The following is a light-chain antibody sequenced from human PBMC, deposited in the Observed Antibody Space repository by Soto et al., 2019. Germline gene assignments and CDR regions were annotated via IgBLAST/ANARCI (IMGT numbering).Light chain of an antibody. Sequence: EIVLTQSPATLSLSPGERATLSCRASQSVSSYLAWYQQRPGQAPRLLIYDASNRATGIPARFSGSGSGTDFTLTISSLEPEDFAVYYCQQRSNWPPKLTFGGGTKVEIK. J-gene: IGKJ4*01. V-gene: IGKV3-11*01. CDR2: DAS. CDR3: QQRSNWPPKLT. CDR1: QSVSSY.